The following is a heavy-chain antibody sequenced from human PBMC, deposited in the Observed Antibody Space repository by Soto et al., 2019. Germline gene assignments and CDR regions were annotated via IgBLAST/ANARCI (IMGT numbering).Heavy chain of an antibody. J-gene: IGHJ3*02. D-gene: IGHD4-17*01. V-gene: IGHV4-59*02. CDR2: IYDSGST. CDR3: ARGKLTTVTSGAFDI. CDR1: GGSVGNDY. Sequence: SETLSLTCTVSGGSVGNDYWSWIRQPPGKGLEWIGYIYDSGSTYYNPSLKSRVTISVDTSKNQFSLKLSSVTAADTAVYYCARGKLTTVTSGAFDIWGQGTMVT.